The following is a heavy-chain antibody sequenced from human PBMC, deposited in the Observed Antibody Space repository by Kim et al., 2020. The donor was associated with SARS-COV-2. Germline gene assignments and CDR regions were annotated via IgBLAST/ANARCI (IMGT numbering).Heavy chain of an antibody. D-gene: IGHD6-13*01. J-gene: IGHJ3*02. Sequence: YSADPVKGRFTSSRDNSMNTLYLQMNSLRAEDTAVYYCARGQQLAEDAFDIWGQGTMVTVSS. CDR3: ARGQQLAEDAFDI. V-gene: IGHV3-33*01.